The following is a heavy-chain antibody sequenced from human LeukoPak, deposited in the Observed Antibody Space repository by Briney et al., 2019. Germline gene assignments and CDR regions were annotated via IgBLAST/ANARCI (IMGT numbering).Heavy chain of an antibody. CDR2: IYYSGST. V-gene: IGHV4-59*08. CDR1: GGSISSYY. CDR3: ASLIAAAGTFDY. D-gene: IGHD6-13*01. Sequence: PSETLSLTCTVSGGSISSYYWCWIRQPPGKGLEWIGYIYYSGSTNYNPSLKSRVTISVDTSKNQFSLKLSSVTAADTAVYYCASLIAAAGTFDYWGQGTLVTVSS. J-gene: IGHJ4*02.